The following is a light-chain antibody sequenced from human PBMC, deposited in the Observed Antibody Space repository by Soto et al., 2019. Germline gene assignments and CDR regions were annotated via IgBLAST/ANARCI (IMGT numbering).Light chain of an antibody. Sequence: QSVMTQPPSVSAAPGQRATISCSGSSSNIGGNSVSWYQQLPGTAPKLLIYDDDKRPSGIPDRFSGSKSGTSATLGITGFQTGDEADHYCGSWDSSLSAYVFGTGTQLTVL. CDR1: SSNIGGNS. V-gene: IGLV1-51*01. J-gene: IGLJ1*01. CDR2: DDD. CDR3: GSWDSSLSAYV.